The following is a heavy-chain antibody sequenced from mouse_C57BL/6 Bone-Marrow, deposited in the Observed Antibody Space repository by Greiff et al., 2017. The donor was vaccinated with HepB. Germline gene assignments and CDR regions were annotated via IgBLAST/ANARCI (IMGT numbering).Heavy chain of an antibody. CDR2: ISSGGSYT. CDR3: ARQRAYGGGSWFAY. D-gene: IGHD1-1*01. V-gene: IGHV5-6*02. Sequence: DVMLVESGGDLVKPGGSLKLSCAASGFTFSSYGMSWVRQTPDKRLEWVATISSGGSYTYYPDSVKGRFTISRDNAKNTLYLQMSSLKSEETAMYYCARQRAYGGGSWFAYWGQGTLVTVSA. CDR1: GFTFSSYG. J-gene: IGHJ3*01.